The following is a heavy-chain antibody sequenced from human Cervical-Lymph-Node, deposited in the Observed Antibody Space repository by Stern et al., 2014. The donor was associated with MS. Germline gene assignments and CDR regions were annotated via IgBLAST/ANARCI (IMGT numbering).Heavy chain of an antibody. J-gene: IGHJ5*02. V-gene: IGHV1-69*09. CDR3: ATLGVTTGDFDP. CDR1: GGTFSSSG. D-gene: IGHD4-17*01. CDR2: IIPILSIT. Sequence: QVQLVQSGSEVKKPGSSVRVSCKASGGTFSSSGISWVRQAPGQGLEWMGRIIPILSITNYAQNFQGRVTITADKSTSTAYMELSSLRSEDTAVYYCATLGVTTGDFDPWGQGTLVTVYS.